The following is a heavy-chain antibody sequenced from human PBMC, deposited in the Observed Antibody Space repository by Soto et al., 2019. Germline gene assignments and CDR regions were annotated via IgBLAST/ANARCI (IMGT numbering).Heavy chain of an antibody. J-gene: IGHJ4*02. CDR3: AKVSMDTAMVENFFDY. Sequence: VQLVESGGGVVQPGRSLRLSCAASGFTFSSYAMSWVRQAPGKGLEWVSAISGSGGSTYYADSVKGRFTISRDNSKNTLYLQMNSLRAEDTAVYYCAKVSMDTAMVENFFDYWGQGTLVTVSS. CDR2: ISGSGGST. D-gene: IGHD5-18*01. CDR1: GFTFSSYA. V-gene: IGHV3-23*04.